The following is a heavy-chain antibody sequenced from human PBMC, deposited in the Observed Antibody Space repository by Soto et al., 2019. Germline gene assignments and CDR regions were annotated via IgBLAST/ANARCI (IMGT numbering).Heavy chain of an antibody. CDR3: ARAYVDYPWYFDL. D-gene: IGHD4-17*01. V-gene: IGHV3-53*01. CDR2: IYSGGST. Sequence: EVQLVESGGGLIQPGGSLRLSCAASGFTVSSNYMSWVRQAPGKGLEWVSVIYSGGSTYYADSVKGRFTISRDNSKNTLYLQMNSLRAEDTAVYYCARAYVDYPWYFDLWGRGTLVTVSS. J-gene: IGHJ2*01. CDR1: GFTVSSNY.